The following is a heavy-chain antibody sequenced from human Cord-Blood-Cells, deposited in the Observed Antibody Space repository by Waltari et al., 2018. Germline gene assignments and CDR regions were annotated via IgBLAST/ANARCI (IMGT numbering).Heavy chain of an antibody. J-gene: IGHJ4*02. CDR1: GFTFSSYA. D-gene: IGHD3-10*01. V-gene: IGHV3-23*01. CDR2: ISGSGGST. Sequence: EVQLLESGGGLVQPGGSLRLSCAASGFTFSSYAMSWVRQAPGKGLEWVSAISGSGGSTYYADSVKGRFTISRDNSKNTLYLQMNSLRAEDTAVYYCAKGVWFGELSTLLYFDYWGQGTLVTVSS. CDR3: AKGVWFGELSTLLYFDY.